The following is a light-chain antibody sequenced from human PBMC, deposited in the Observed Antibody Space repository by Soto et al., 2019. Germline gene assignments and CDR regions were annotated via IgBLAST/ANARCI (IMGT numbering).Light chain of an antibody. CDR3: QQRDNWPPLT. J-gene: IGKJ4*01. CDR1: QSVSSY. CDR2: DAS. V-gene: IGKV3-11*01. Sequence: EIVLTQSPGTLSLSPGDRATLSCRASQSVSSYLGWYQQKPVQPPRLLLYDASRRATGVPARFSGSRSGTDFTLTISSLEPEDSGVYYYQQRDNWPPLTFGGGTKVEIK.